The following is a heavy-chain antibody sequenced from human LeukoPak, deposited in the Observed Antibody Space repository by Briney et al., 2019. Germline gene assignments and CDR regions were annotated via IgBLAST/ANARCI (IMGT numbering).Heavy chain of an antibody. V-gene: IGHV3-9*03. CDR1: GFTFDDYA. D-gene: IGHD1-26*01. J-gene: IGHJ4*02. CDR3: AKDKDSGSYSGFYYFDY. Sequence: PGGSLRLSCAASGFTFDDYAMHWVRQAPGKGLEWVSGISWNSGSIGYADSVKGRFTISRDNAKNSLYLQMNSLRAEGMALYYCAKDKDSGSYSGFYYFDYWGQGTLVTVSS. CDR2: ISWNSGSI.